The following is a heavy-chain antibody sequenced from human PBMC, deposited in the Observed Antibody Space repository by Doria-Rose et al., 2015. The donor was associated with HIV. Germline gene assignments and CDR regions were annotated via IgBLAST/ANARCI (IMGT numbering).Heavy chain of an antibody. Sequence: QVQLQQWGAGLVKPSETLSLTCAVFGGSFSGYYWNWIRQPPGKGLEWIGSINPSGSTTYQTSLKRRVTLSLDTSKNLFSLKLSSVTAADTAVYYCARGLLRGGWNDVDYYYGMDVWGQGTTVTVSS. D-gene: IGHD1-1*01. CDR1: GGSFSGYY. J-gene: IGHJ6*02. CDR3: ARGLLRGGWNDVDYYYGMDV. CDR2: INPSGST. V-gene: IGHV4-34*01.